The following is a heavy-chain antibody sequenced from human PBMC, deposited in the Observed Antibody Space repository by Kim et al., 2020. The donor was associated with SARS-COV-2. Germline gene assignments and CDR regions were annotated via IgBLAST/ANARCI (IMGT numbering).Heavy chain of an antibody. V-gene: IGHV4-30-2*04. J-gene: IGHJ4*02. Sequence: YNNPSLKGRVTISVDTSKNHFSRKLSSVTAADTAVYYCAGCPPSSRDVDYWGQGTLVTVSS. D-gene: IGHD2-2*01. CDR3: AGCPPSSRDVDY.